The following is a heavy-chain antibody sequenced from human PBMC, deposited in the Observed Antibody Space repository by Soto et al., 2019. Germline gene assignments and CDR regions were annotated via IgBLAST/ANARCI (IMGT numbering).Heavy chain of an antibody. J-gene: IGHJ4*02. CDR2: IYYSGST. CDR1: GGSISSYY. CDR3: AKDLVGSKADYYDY. Sequence: PSETLSLTCTVSGGSISSYYWSWIRQPPGKGLEWIGYIYYSGSTNYNPSLKSRVTISVDTSKNQFSLKLSSVTAADAAVYYCAKDLVGSKADYYDYWSQGTLVTFSS. V-gene: IGHV4-59*01. D-gene: IGHD2-15*01.